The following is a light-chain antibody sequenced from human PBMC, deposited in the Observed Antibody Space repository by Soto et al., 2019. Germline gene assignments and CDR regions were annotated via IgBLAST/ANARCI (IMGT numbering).Light chain of an antibody. V-gene: IGLV2-14*01. Sequence: QSVLTQPASVSGSPGQWITISCTGTSSDVGDYNYVSWYQQHPGKAPKLLIYEVFNRPSGVSNRFSGSKSGNTASLTISGLQAEDEADYHCAPHTTSNSPFVFGSGTKVTVL. J-gene: IGLJ1*01. CDR3: APHTTSNSPFV. CDR2: EVF. CDR1: SSDVGDYNY.